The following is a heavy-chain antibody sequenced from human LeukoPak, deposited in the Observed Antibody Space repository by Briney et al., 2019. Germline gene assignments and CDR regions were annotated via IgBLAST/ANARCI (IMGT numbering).Heavy chain of an antibody. J-gene: IGHJ5*02. CDR3: ARIAVAGSAVVWFDP. D-gene: IGHD6-19*01. V-gene: IGHV3-30*03. Sequence: GRSLRLSCAASGFTFSSYGMHWVRQAPGKGLEWVAVISYDGSNKYYADSVKGRFTISRDNSKNTLYLQMNSLRAEDTAVYYCARIAVAGSAVVWFDPWGQGTLVTVSS. CDR2: ISYDGSNK. CDR1: GFTFSSYG.